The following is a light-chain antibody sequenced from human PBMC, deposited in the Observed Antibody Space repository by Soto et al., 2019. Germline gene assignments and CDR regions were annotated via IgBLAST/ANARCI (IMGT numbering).Light chain of an antibody. J-gene: IGKJ1*01. Sequence: TQSPSTLSASVGDRVTITCRASQSISSWLAWYQQKPGKAPKLLIYDASSLESGVPSRFSGSGSGTEFTLTISSLQPDDFATYYCQQYNSYRTFGQGTKVEIK. CDR2: DAS. CDR3: QQYNSYRT. V-gene: IGKV1-5*01. CDR1: QSISSW.